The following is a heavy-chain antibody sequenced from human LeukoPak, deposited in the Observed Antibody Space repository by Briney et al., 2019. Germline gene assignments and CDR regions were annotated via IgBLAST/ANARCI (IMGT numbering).Heavy chain of an antibody. J-gene: IGHJ6*04. CDR1: GFTFSSYG. CDR2: IRYNGNNQ. D-gene: IGHD3-10*02. Sequence: AGGSLRLSCAASGFTFSSYGMHWVRQAPGKGLEWVAFIRYNGNNQYYADSVKSRFTISGDNSKNTLYLQMNSLRAEDTAVYYCAELGITMIGGVWGKGTTVTISS. CDR3: AELGITMIGGV. V-gene: IGHV3-30*02.